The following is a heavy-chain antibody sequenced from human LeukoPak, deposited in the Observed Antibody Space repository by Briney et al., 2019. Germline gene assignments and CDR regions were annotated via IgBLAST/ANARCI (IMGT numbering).Heavy chain of an antibody. CDR1: GGTFSSYA. J-gene: IGHJ3*02. CDR3: AREGVTTRAFDI. CDR2: IIPILGIA. Sequence: SVKVSCKASGGTFSSYAISWVRQAPGQGLEWMGRIIPILGIANYAQKFQGRVTITADKSTSTAYMELSSLRSEDTAVYYCAREGVTTRAFDIWGQGTMVTVSS. V-gene: IGHV1-69*04. D-gene: IGHD4-17*01.